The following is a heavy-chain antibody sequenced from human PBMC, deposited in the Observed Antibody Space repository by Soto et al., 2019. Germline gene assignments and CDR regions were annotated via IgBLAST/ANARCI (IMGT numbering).Heavy chain of an antibody. CDR3: ARGENWFDP. Sequence: QVQLVQSGAEVKKPGASVKVSCKASGDTFTSYGINWVRQAPGQGLEWMGWISAYNANTHYAQKLQGRVTMTTDTFTSTAYMELRSLRYDDTAVYYCARGENWFDPWGQGTLVTVSS. V-gene: IGHV1-18*01. CDR1: GDTFTSYG. CDR2: ISAYNANT. J-gene: IGHJ5*02.